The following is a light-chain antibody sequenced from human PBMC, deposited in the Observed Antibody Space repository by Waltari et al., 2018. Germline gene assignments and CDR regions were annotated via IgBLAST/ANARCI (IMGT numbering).Light chain of an antibody. CDR2: EVS. CDR3: SSYTSSSTLDVV. V-gene: IGLV2-14*01. CDR1: SRDVGGYNY. Sequence: QSALTQPASVSGSPGPSITISCPGTSRDVGGYNYVSWYQQHPGKAPKLMIYEVSNRPSGVSNRFSGSKSGNTASLTISGLQAEDEADYYCSSYTSSSTLDVVFGGGTKLTVL. J-gene: IGLJ2*01.